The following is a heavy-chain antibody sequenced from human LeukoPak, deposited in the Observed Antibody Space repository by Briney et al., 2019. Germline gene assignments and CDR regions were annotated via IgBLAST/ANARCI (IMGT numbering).Heavy chain of an antibody. V-gene: IGHV4-39*07. J-gene: IGHJ4*02. CDR3: ARGLWWLPDY. D-gene: IGHD4/OR15-4a*01. CDR2: IYYSGST. Sequence: SETLSLTCTVSGGSISSSSYYWGWIRQPPGKGLEWIGSIYYSGSTYYNPSLKSRVTISVDTSKNQFSLKLSSVTAADTAVYYCARGLWWLPDYWGQGTLVTVSS. CDR1: GGSISSSSYY.